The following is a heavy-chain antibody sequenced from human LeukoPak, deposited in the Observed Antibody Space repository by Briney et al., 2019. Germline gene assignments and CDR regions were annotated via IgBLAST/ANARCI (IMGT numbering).Heavy chain of an antibody. CDR1: GGTFSSYA. CDR3: ARSASFGELPTTFDY. Sequence: EASVKVSCKASGGTFSSYAISWVRQAPGQGLEWMGGIIPIFGTANYAQKFQGRVTITADESTSTAYMELSSLRSEDTAVYYCARSASFGELPTTFDYWGQGTLVTVSS. J-gene: IGHJ4*02. CDR2: IIPIFGTA. D-gene: IGHD3-10*01. V-gene: IGHV1-69*13.